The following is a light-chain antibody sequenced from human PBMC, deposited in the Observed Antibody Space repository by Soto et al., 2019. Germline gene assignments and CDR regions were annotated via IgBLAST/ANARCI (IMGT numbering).Light chain of an antibody. V-gene: IGKV1-5*01. CDR1: QSITNW. CDR2: DAS. Sequence: DIQMTQSPSTLSTSVGDRVSITCRTSQSITNWLAWYQQKPGKAPKLVIYDASSLESGVPSRFSGSGSGTEFTLTISTLQPDDSATYYCQQYNSYPWTFGQATKVEIK. CDR3: QQYNSYPWT. J-gene: IGKJ1*01.